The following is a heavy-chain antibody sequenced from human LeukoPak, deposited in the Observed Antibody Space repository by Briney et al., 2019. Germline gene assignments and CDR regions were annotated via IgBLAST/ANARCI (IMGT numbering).Heavy chain of an antibody. J-gene: IGHJ6*04. CDR2: IYYSGST. CDR3: ARAYGANSVGDV. V-gene: IGHV4-39*01. Sequence: SETLSLTCTVSGGSISSSSYYWGWIRQPPGTGLEWIGSIYYSGSTYYNPSLKSRVTISVDTSKNQFSLKLSSVTAADTAVYYCARAYGANSVGDVWGKGTTVTISS. D-gene: IGHD4-23*01. CDR1: GGSISSSSYY.